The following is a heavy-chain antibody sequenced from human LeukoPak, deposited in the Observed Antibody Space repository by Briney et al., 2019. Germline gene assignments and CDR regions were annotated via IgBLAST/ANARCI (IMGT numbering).Heavy chain of an antibody. D-gene: IGHD2-15*01. V-gene: IGHV3-7*01. CDR1: RFTFSRYW. J-gene: IGHJ3*02. CDR3: VRDDGNCTGSSCYDAFDI. Sequence: AGPLRLSCAASRFTFSRYWMIWVRQAPGKGLEWVANVNRDGSETHYADSVKGRFTISRDNAKNTLYLQLNSLRADDTAVYYCVRDDGNCTGSSCYDAFDIWGQGTMVTVSS. CDR2: VNRDGSET.